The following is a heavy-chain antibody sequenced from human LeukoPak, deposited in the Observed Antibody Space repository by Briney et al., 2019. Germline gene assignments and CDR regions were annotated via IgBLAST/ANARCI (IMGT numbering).Heavy chain of an antibody. V-gene: IGHV3-30*03. D-gene: IGHD6-19*01. CDR2: ISYDGSNK. J-gene: IGHJ4*02. CDR1: GFTFSSYG. CDR3: ATGGHSGGWYYFDY. Sequence: GRSLRLSCAASGFTFSSYGMHWVRQAPGKGLEGVAVISYDGSNKYYADSVKGRFTISRDNSKNTLYLEVNSLRAEDTAAYYCATGGHSGGWYYFDYWGQGSLVTVSS.